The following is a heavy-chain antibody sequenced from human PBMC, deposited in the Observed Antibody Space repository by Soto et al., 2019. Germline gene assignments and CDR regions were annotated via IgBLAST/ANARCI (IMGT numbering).Heavy chain of an antibody. CDR1: GASISSFN. Sequence: KPSETLSLTCSVSGASISSFNWNWVRQPAGKGPEWVGRLNIAGTINYNPSLKSLITMSMDTSKNQISLHLRSVTAADTAIYYCARDRGEYTSSWFWYFSHWGHGTLVTVSS. CDR2: LNIAGTI. V-gene: IGHV4-4*07. CDR3: ARDRGEYTSSWFWYFSH. D-gene: IGHD6-13*01. J-gene: IGHJ2*01.